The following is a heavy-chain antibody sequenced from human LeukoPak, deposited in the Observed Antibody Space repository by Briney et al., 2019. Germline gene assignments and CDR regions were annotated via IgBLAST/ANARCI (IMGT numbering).Heavy chain of an antibody. CDR1: GYTFTSYY. Sequence: ASVKVSCKASGYTFTSYYMHWVRQAPGQGLEWMGIINPSGGSTSYAQKFQERVTITRDMSTSTAYMELSSLRSEDTAVYYCAAVAKDGYSYGPWGQGTLVTVSS. J-gene: IGHJ4*02. D-gene: IGHD5-18*01. V-gene: IGHV1-46*01. CDR2: INPSGGST. CDR3: AAVAKDGYSYGP.